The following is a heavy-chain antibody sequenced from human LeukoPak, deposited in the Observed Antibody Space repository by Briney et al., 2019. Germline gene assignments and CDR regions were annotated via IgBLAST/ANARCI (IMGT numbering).Heavy chain of an antibody. CDR2: IKSNADGATT. J-gene: IGHJ4*02. CDR3: TSHYGSGGF. V-gene: IGHV3-15*07. CDR1: GFNFIDAW. Sequence: PGGSLRLSCAASGFNFIDAWMNWVRQAPGRGLQWVGRIKSNADGATTDYVAPVKGRFIISRDDSKNTLYLQMNSLKTEDTAVYYCTSHYGSGGFWGQGTLVTVSS. D-gene: IGHD3-10*01.